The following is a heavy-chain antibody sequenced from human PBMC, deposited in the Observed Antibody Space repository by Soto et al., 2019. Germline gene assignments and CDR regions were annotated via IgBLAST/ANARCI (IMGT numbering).Heavy chain of an antibody. CDR3: ARGYDWFDP. V-gene: IGHV4-59*01. J-gene: IGHJ5*02. CDR1: GDSISSSY. D-gene: IGHD5-12*01. Sequence: QVQLQESGPGLVEPSETLSLTCSVSGDSISSSYWSWIRQPPGKGLEWIGYIYYSGSTNYNPSLKCRVTISLDTSKNQFSLKVSSVTAADTAVYYCARGYDWFDPWGQGTLVTVSS. CDR2: IYYSGST.